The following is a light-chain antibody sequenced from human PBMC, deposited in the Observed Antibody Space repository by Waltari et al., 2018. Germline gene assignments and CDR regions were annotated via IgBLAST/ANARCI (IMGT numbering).Light chain of an antibody. J-gene: IGLJ2*01. CDR3: QSVDVTALP. Sequence: SYELTQPPSVSVSPGQTATITCSGDLLPKQFAYWYQQRPGQAPVLLIYKDTARASGIPERFSGSTSGTTVTLTIAGVQAEDEADYFCQSVDVTALPFGGGTRLTVL. CDR1: LLPKQF. V-gene: IGLV3-25*03. CDR2: KDT.